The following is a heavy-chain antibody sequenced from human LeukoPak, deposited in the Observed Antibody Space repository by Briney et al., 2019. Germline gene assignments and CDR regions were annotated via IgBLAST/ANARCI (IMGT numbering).Heavy chain of an antibody. CDR2: ISGTGSST. J-gene: IGHJ5*02. V-gene: IGHV3-23*01. Sequence: GGSLRLSCAASGFTVSSNYMSWVRQAPGKGLEWVSTISGTGSSTYYADSAKGRFTISRDNSKDTLFLQLNSLTAADTAMYFCAKASVAIPQYCNSWGQGTLVTVSS. D-gene: IGHD2-2*02. CDR1: GFTVSSNY. CDR3: AKASVAIPQYCNS.